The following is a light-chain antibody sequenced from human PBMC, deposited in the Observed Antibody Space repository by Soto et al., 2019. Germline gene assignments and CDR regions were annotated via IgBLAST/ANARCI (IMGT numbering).Light chain of an antibody. V-gene: IGKV1-5*01. Sequence: DIQMTQSPSTLSAFVGDRVTIPCRASQSISSWLAWYQQKAGKAPKLLIYDASSLESGVPSRFSGSGSGTEFNLTISSLQSDDFATYYCQQYNSYSTFGQGTKVDI. J-gene: IGKJ1*01. CDR2: DAS. CDR1: QSISSW. CDR3: QQYNSYST.